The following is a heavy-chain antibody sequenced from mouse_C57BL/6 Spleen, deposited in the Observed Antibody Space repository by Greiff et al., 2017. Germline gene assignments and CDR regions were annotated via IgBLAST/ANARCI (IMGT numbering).Heavy chain of an antibody. Sequence: LKQSGPELVKPGASVKMSCKASGYTFTDYNMHWVKQSHGKSLEWIGYINPNNGGTSYNKKFKGKATLTVNKSSSTAYMELRSLTSEESAVYYCASTYDYDRGAWFAYWGQGTLVTVSA. V-gene: IGHV1-22*01. CDR3: ASTYDYDRGAWFAY. J-gene: IGHJ3*01. D-gene: IGHD2-4*01. CDR1: GYTFTDYN. CDR2: INPNNGGT.